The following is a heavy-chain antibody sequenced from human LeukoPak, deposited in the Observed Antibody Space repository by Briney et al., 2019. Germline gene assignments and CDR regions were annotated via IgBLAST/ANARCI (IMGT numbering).Heavy chain of an antibody. CDR1: GFTFSSYA. D-gene: IGHD1-7*01. CDR3: ARDRGRWNYPVGTGYYFDY. J-gene: IGHJ4*02. Sequence: GGSLRLSCAASGFTFSSYAMHWVRQAPGKGLEWVAVISYDGSNKYYADSVKGRFTISRDNSKNTLCLQMNSLRAEDTAVYYCARDRGRWNYPVGTGYYFDYWGQGTLVTVSS. CDR2: ISYDGSNK. V-gene: IGHV3-30*14.